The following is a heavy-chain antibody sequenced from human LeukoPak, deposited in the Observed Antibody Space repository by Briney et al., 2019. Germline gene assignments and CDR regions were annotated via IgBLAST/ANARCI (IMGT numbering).Heavy chain of an antibody. Sequence: PGGSLRLSCAASGFTFNSYSMNWVRQAPGKGLEWVSSISSSSNYIYYADSVKGRFTISRDNAKNSLYLQMNSLRTEDTAVYYCARAEGATYHFDYWGQGTLVTVSS. J-gene: IGHJ4*02. V-gene: IGHV3-21*01. CDR3: ARAEGATYHFDY. CDR1: GFTFNSYS. D-gene: IGHD1-26*01. CDR2: ISSSSNYI.